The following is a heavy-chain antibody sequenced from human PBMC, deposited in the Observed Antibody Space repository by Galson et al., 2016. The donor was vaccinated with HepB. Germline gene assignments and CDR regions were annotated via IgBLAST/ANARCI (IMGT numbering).Heavy chain of an antibody. CDR2: IDTDGRSS. CDR1: GFSFSSYW. Sequence: SLRLSCAASGFSFSSYWMYWVRQAPGQGLVWVSHIDTDGRSSYYADSVKGRFTIPRDNAENTLSLKMNSLRSEDTAVYFCVRDGPFSDIDLDVWGKGTTVTVSS. J-gene: IGHJ6*04. CDR3: VRDGPFSDIDLDV. V-gene: IGHV3-74*01. D-gene: IGHD2-15*01.